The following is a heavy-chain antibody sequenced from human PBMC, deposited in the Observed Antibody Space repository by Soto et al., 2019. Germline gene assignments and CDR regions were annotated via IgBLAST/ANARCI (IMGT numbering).Heavy chain of an antibody. CDR2: INPNSGGT. D-gene: IGHD1-26*01. J-gene: IGHJ6*02. CDR1: GYTFTDHY. CDR3: ARDGLRAISGSRWYYNGMDV. V-gene: IGHV1-2*02. Sequence: ASVKVSCKASGYTFTDHYLHWVRQAPGQGLEWMAWINPNSGGTNYALQFQDRVTLTRDTSISTAYMELSRLRSEDTAIYYCARDGLRAISGSRWYYNGMDVWGQGTAVTVSS.